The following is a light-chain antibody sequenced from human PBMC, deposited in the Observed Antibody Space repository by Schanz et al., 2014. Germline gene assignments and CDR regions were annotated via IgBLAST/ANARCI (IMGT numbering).Light chain of an antibody. CDR1: QSVSSY. V-gene: IGKV3-11*01. Sequence: ETLMTQSPATLSVSPGGRATLSCRASQSVSSYLAWYQQKPGQAPRLLIYGASTRAIGIPARFSGSGSGTDFTLTISGLEPEDSAVYYCQQRSDWPPIFTFGPGTTVHLK. CDR2: GAS. CDR3: QQRSDWPPIFT. J-gene: IGKJ3*01.